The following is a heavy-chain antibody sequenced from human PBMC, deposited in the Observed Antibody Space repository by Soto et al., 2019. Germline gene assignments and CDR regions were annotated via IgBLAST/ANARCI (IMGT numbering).Heavy chain of an antibody. J-gene: IGHJ6*02. CDR2: IIPIFGTA. V-gene: IGHV1-69*06. Sequence: ASVKVSCKASGGTFSSYAISWVRQAPGQGLEWMGGIIPIFGTANYAQKFQGRVTITADKSTSTAYMELSSLRSEDTAVYYCACTRDFGFPNGMDVWGQGTTVTVSS. CDR1: GGTFSSYA. D-gene: IGHD3-3*01. CDR3: ACTRDFGFPNGMDV.